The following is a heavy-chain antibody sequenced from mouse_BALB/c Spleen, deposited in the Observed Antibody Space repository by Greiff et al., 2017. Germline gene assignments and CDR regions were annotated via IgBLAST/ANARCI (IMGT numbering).Heavy chain of an antibody. V-gene: IGHV5-17*02. CDR3: ARSRYGNYDFDY. CDR1: GFTFSSFG. J-gene: IGHJ2*01. Sequence: EVQLVESGGGLVQPGGSRKLSCAASGFTFSSFGMHWVRQAPEKGLEWVAYISSGSSTIYYADTVKGRFTISRDNPKNTLFLQMTSLRSEDTAMYYCARSRYGNYDFDYWGQGTTLTVSA. D-gene: IGHD2-10*02. CDR2: ISSGSSTI.